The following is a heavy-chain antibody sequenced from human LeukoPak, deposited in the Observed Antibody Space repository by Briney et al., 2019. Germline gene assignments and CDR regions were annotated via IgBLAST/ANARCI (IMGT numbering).Heavy chain of an antibody. CDR2: IIPILGTA. V-gene: IGHV1-69*01. J-gene: IGHJ6*02. D-gene: IGHD3-10*01. CDR1: RGTFSSYA. Sequence: SVKASCKASRGTFSSYAISWVRQAPGQGLEWMGGIIPILGTANYAQKFQGRVTITADESTSTAYMELSSLRSEDTAVYYCARDPLYYYGSGRDLYYYYGMDVWGQGTTVTVSS. CDR3: ARDPLYYYGSGRDLYYYYGMDV.